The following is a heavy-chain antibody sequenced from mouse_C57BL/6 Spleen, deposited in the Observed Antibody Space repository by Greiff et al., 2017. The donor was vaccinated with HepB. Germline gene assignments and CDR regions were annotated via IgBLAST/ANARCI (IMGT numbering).Heavy chain of an antibody. V-gene: IGHV5-6*01. J-gene: IGHJ2*01. CDR1: GFTFSSYG. Sequence: EVQRVESGGDLVKPGGSLKLSCAASGFTFSSYGMSWVRQTPDKRLEWVATISSGGSYTYYPDSVKGRFTISRDNAKNTLYLQMSSLKSEDTAMYYCARPNYYGSSYYFDYWGQGTTLTVSS. CDR3: ARPNYYGSSYYFDY. CDR2: ISSGGSYT. D-gene: IGHD1-1*01.